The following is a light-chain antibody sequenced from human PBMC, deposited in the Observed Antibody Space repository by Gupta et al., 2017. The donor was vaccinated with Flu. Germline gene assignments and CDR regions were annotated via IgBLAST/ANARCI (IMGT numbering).Light chain of an antibody. Sequence: DVPLTQGPSFLSASVGDRVTITYRASHGIISYLAWYQQNPGKGTTLLLYAASTLQSEVPARLSVSGSGTEFALTLSILHPQHFESSSCQRLHSYVSALTFGGGTKVDIK. CDR1: HGIISY. CDR2: AAS. CDR3: QRLHSYVSALT. J-gene: IGKJ4*01. V-gene: IGKV1-9*01.